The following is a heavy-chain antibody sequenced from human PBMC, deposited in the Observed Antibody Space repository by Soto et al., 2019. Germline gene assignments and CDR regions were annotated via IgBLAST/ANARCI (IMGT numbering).Heavy chain of an antibody. CDR3: VRGGGGGQFDS. D-gene: IGHD2-21*01. CDR1: GFTFSDFY. V-gene: IGHV3-11*06. Sequence: GFVRLSCVASGFTFSDFYMTWIGQAPGKGLEWLSYISPNSKYREYADSVKGRHTISRDNAKKSLYLQMNSLRAEDTAVYYCVRGGGGGQFDSWGQGTLVTVSS. J-gene: IGHJ4*02. CDR2: ISPNSKYR.